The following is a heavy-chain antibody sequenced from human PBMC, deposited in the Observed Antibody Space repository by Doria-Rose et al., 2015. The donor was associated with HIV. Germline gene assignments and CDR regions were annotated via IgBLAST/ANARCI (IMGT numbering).Heavy chain of an antibody. CDR3: ARVLWDSFDI. V-gene: IGHV2-70*04. D-gene: IGHD1-26*01. CDR1: GFSLSTSGMR. CDR2: IDWDDDK. Sequence: ALVKPTQTLTLTCTFSGFSLSTSGMRVSWIRQPPGKTLEWLARIDWDDDKFYSTSLKTRLTISKDTSKNQVVLTMTNMDPVDTATYYCARVLWDSFDIWGQGTMVTFSS. J-gene: IGHJ3*02.